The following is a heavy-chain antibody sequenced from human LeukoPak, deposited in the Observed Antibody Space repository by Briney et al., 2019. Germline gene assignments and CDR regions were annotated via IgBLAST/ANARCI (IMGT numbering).Heavy chain of an antibody. D-gene: IGHD2-2*01. Sequence: GGSLRLSCAASGFTFSSYAMHWVRQAPGKGLEWVAVISYDGSNKYYADSVKGRFTISRDNSKNTLYLQMNSLRAEDTAVYYCARDNTVVVPAAINLYMDVWGKGTTVTVSS. V-gene: IGHV3-30*04. CDR2: ISYDGSNK. CDR3: ARDNTVVVPAAINLYMDV. CDR1: GFTFSSYA. J-gene: IGHJ6*03.